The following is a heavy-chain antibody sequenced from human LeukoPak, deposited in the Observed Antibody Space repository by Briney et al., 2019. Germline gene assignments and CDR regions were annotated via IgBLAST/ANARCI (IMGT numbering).Heavy chain of an antibody. CDR1: GFTVITND. Sequence: PGGSLRLSCVASGFTVITNDMTWVRQAPGKGLEWVSVLYSDGNTKYADSVQGRFTISRDNSKNTLYLEMNNLSPDDTAVYYCARGVEPLAANTLAYWGQGTLVTVSS. D-gene: IGHD1-14*01. J-gene: IGHJ4*02. CDR2: LYSDGNT. V-gene: IGHV3-53*01. CDR3: ARGVEPLAANTLAY.